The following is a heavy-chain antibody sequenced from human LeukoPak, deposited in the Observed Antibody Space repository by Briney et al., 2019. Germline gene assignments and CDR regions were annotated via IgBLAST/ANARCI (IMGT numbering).Heavy chain of an antibody. CDR1: GSSFTSYW. D-gene: IGHD4-17*01. CDR2: IYPGDSDT. CDR3: ARDNYGDYVTFDY. Sequence: GESLQISCQGSGSSFTSYWIGWVRQLPGKGLEWMGIIYPGDSDTRYSPSFQGQVTISADKSISTAYLQWSSLKASDTAMYYCARDNYGDYVTFDYWGQGTLVTVSS. J-gene: IGHJ4*02. V-gene: IGHV5-51*01.